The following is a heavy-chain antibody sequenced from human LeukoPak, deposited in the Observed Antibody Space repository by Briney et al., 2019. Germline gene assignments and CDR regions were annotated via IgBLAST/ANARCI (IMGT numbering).Heavy chain of an antibody. CDR2: KKQDGNEK. J-gene: IGHJ4*02. Sequence: GGSLTLFCVASRFPFSSYRMRWARRARGKGGEGGANKKQDGNEKYYVDYVKGRFPIYRDNAKNSLYLQMNSLRAEDTAIYYCARSPRDSGYNYMDYWGQGTLVTVSS. V-gene: IGHV3-7*01. CDR3: ARSPRDSGYNYMDY. D-gene: IGHD5-12*01. CDR1: RFPFSSYR.